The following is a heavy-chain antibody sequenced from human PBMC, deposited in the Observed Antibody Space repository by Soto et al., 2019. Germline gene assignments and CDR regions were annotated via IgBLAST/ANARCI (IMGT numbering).Heavy chain of an antibody. V-gene: IGHV4-30-4*01. CDR2: IYYIGST. CDR1: GGSISSGDYY. D-gene: IGHD4-17*01. CDR3: AREGYGDYNYFDY. J-gene: IGHJ4*02. Sequence: QVQLQESGPGLVKPSQTLSLTCTVSGGSISSGDYYWSWIRQPPGKALEWMGDIYYIGSTYYNPSVKSRVTISVDTSKNQCSLELSSVTAADTAVYYCAREGYGDYNYFDYWGQGPLVAVSS.